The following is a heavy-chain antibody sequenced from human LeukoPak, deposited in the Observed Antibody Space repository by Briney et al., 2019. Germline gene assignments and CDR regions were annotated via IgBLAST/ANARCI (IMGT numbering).Heavy chain of an antibody. J-gene: IGHJ4*02. Sequence: ASVKVSCKASGYIFISYAMHWVRQAPGQRLEWMGWITAGNGNTKYSQKFQGRVTMTRDTSISTAYMELSRLRSDDTAVYYCARGYEVRGVIIDLSHDYWGQGTLVTVSS. CDR3: ARGYEVRGVIIDLSHDY. CDR1: GYIFISYA. V-gene: IGHV1-3*01. D-gene: IGHD3-10*01. CDR2: ITAGNGNT.